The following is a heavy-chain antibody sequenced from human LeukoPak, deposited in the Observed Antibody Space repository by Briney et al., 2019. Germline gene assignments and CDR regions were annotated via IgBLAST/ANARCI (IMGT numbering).Heavy chain of an antibody. V-gene: IGHV3-23*01. CDR3: AKSQMAAGTLDY. Sequence: GGSLRLSCAASGFTFNNYAMSWVRQAPGKGLEWVSTVSGSGAIAYYADSVKGRFTISRDNSKNTLYLQMNSLRAEDTAVYYCAKSQMAAGTLDYWGQGTLVTVSS. J-gene: IGHJ4*02. CDR2: VSGSGAIA. CDR1: GFTFNNYA. D-gene: IGHD6-13*01.